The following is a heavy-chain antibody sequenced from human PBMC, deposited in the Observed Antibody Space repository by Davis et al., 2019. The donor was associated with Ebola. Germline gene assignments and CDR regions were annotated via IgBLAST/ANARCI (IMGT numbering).Heavy chain of an antibody. CDR3: ARETGDGGGMDV. D-gene: IGHD7-27*01. CDR2: INPSGGST. Sequence: AASVKVSCKASGDTFITYYIHWVRQAPGQGLEWMGIINPSGGSTTYAQKFQGRVTMTRDTSTSTVYMELSSLRSEDTAVYYCARETGDGGGMDVWGKGTTVTVSS. J-gene: IGHJ6*04. V-gene: IGHV1-46*01. CDR1: GDTFITYY.